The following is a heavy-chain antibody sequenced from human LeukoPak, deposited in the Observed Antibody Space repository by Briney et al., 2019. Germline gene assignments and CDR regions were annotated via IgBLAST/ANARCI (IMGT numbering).Heavy chain of an antibody. CDR1: GGSISSYSYF. V-gene: IGHV4-39*01. CDR2: IYYSGST. CDR3: ARIYSGSYFYYGMDV. J-gene: IGHJ6*02. Sequence: SETLSLTCTVSGGSISSYSYFWGWIRQPPGKGLEWIGTIYYSGSTYYNPSLKSRVTISIDTSKNQFSVKLSSATAADTAVFYCARIYSGSYFYYGMDVWGQGTTVTVSS. D-gene: IGHD1-26*01.